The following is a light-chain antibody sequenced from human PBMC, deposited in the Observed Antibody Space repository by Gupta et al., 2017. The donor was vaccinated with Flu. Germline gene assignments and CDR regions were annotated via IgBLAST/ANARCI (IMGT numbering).Light chain of an antibody. Sequence: EVVLTQSPGTLSLSPGERATLSCRASQSISTYLAWYQQRPGQAPRLLIYGASNRATGIPARFSGSGSGTDFTLTISSLEPEDFAVYYYQQRSSWPPMYTFGQGTKLEIK. CDR1: QSISTY. V-gene: IGKV3-11*01. CDR3: QQRSSWPPMYT. CDR2: GAS. J-gene: IGKJ2*01.